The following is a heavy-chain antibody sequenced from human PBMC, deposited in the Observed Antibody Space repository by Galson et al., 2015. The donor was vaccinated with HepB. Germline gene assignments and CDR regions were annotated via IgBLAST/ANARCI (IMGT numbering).Heavy chain of an antibody. V-gene: IGHV3-33*01. J-gene: IGHJ4*02. CDR1: GFTFSSYG. CDR3: ARVGRVTTVTPLGY. D-gene: IGHD4-17*01. Sequence: SLRLSCAASGFTFSSYGMHWVRQAPGKGLEWVAVIWYDGSNKYYADSVKGRFTISRDNSKNTLYLQMNSLRAEDTAVYYCARVGRVTTVTPLGYWGQGTLVTVSS. CDR2: IWYDGSNK.